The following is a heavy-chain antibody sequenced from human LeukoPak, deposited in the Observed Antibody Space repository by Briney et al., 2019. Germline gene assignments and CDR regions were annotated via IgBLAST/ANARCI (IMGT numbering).Heavy chain of an antibody. J-gene: IGHJ3*02. D-gene: IGHD3-22*01. V-gene: IGHV3-23*02. CDR3: AKISDSGGFFYGGAFDI. CDR2: ISGTGGRT. Sequence: QTGGPLRLSCAACGFILSSYAMRWVRQAPGKGVEGVLGISGTGGRTYYGDSVKGRFTISRDNSKNTLYVQMNSLRADDTAVYYCAKISDSGGFFYGGAFDIWGQGTMVTVSS. CDR1: GFILSSYA.